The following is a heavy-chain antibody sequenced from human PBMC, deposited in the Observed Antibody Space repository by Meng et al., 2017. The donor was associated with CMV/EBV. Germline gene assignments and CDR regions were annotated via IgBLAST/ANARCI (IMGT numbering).Heavy chain of an antibody. V-gene: IGHV3-48*04. Sequence: GESLKISCAASGFTFSSYSMNWVRQAPGKGLEWVSYISSSGSTIYYADSVKGRFTISRDNAKNSLYLQMNNLRAEDTAVYYCATGRFCSTSCYSLSADDAFDIWGQGTMIPSPQ. CDR2: ISSSGSTI. D-gene: IGHD2-2*02. CDR1: GFTFSSYS. J-gene: IGHJ3*02. CDR3: ATGRFCSTSCYSLSADDAFDI.